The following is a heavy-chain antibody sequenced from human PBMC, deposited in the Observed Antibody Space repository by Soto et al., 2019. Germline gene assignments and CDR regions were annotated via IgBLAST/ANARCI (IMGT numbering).Heavy chain of an antibody. V-gene: IGHV4-30-2*01. D-gene: IGHD3-3*01. J-gene: IGHJ5*02. CDR3: ARDRFVGWFDP. CDR1: GGSISSGGYS. CDR2: IYHSGIT. Sequence: QLQLQESGSGLVKPSQTLSLTCAVSGGSISSGGYSWSWIRQPPGKGLEWIGYIYHSGITYYNPSLKSRVTISVDRSKNQFSLKLSSVTAADTALYYCARDRFVGWFDPWGQGTLVTVSS.